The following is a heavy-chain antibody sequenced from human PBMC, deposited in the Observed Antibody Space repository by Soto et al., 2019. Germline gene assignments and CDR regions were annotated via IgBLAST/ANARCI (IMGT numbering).Heavy chain of an antibody. CDR3: ARALSSGWYARSGTRFDY. CDR1: GGSFSGYY. J-gene: IGHJ4*02. Sequence: QVQLQQWGAGLLKPSETLSLTCAVYGGSFSGYYWSWIRQPPGKGLEWIGEINHIGSTNYNPSLKSRVTISVDTSKNQFSLKLSSVTAADTAVYYCARALSSGWYARSGTRFDYWGQGTLVTVSS. V-gene: IGHV4-34*01. D-gene: IGHD6-13*01. CDR2: INHIGST.